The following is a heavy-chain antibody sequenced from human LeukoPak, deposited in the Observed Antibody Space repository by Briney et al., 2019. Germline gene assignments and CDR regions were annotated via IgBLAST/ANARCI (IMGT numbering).Heavy chain of an antibody. CDR1: GYTFAGYY. CDR2: INPDTGAT. CDR3: ARDFKVGGYSYGSFDY. Sequence: EASAKVSCKASGYTFAGYYIHWVRQAPGQGLEWMGWINPDTGATNYAQKFQGGVTMTRDTSISTAYMELNRLSSDDTAAYFCARDFKVGGYSYGSFDYWGQGTLVTVSS. D-gene: IGHD5-18*01. J-gene: IGHJ4*01. V-gene: IGHV1-2*02.